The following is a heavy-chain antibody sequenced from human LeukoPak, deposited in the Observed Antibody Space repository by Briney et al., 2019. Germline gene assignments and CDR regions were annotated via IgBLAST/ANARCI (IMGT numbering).Heavy chain of an antibody. CDR1: GGSISSYY. J-gene: IGHJ6*03. D-gene: IGHD3-10*01. CDR3: ARGEQGYGSGPRHYYYYYYYMDV. Sequence: PSETLSLTCTVSGGSISSYYWSWIRQPPGKGLEWIGYIYYSGSTNYNPSLKSRVTISVDTSKNQFSLKLSSVTAADTAVYYCARGEQGYGSGPRHYYYYYYYMDVWGKGTTVTISS. CDR2: IYYSGST. V-gene: IGHV4-59*01.